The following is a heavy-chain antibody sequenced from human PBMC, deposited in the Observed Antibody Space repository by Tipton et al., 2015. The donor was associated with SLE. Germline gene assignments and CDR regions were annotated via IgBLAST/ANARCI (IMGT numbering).Heavy chain of an antibody. D-gene: IGHD7-27*01. CDR2: IYYSGST. V-gene: IGHV4-59*01. CDR3: ARDRLGIGIDY. CDR1: GGSISRYY. Sequence: TLSLTCTVSGGSISRYYWSWIRQPPGKGLEWIGYIYYSGSTNYNPSLKSRVTISVDTSKNQFSLKLSSVTAADTAVYYCARDRLGIGIDYWGQGTLVTVSS. J-gene: IGHJ4*02.